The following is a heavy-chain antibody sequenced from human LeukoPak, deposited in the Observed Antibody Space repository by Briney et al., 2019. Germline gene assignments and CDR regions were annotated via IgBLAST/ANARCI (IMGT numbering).Heavy chain of an antibody. V-gene: IGHV3-23*01. D-gene: IGHD2-2*01. CDR3: AKRCSSTSCPFDY. CDR1: GFTFSSYA. CDR2: ISSSGGST. Sequence: PGGSLRLSCAASGFTFSSYAMSWVRQAPGKGLEWVSSISSSGGSTCYADSVKGRFTISRDNSKNTLYLQMNSLRAEDTAVYYCAKRCSSTSCPFDYWGQGTLVTVSS. J-gene: IGHJ4*02.